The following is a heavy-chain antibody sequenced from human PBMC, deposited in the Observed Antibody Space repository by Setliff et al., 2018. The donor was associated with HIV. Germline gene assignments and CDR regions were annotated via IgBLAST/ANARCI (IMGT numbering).Heavy chain of an antibody. Sequence: PSETLSLTCTVSGGSISNHSWTWIRQSPGKGLEWIGSMYYGGSATYNPSLKSRVTISIDTSKSQFSLKLSSATAADTAVYFCAREGLAVAGLNWFDPWGQGTLVTVSS. CDR1: GGSISNHS. D-gene: IGHD6-19*01. J-gene: IGHJ5*02. V-gene: IGHV4-59*11. CDR2: MYYGGSA. CDR3: AREGLAVAGLNWFDP.